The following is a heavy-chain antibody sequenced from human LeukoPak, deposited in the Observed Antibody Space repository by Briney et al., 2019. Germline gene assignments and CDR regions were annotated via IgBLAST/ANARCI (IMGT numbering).Heavy chain of an antibody. V-gene: IGHV1-69*06. Sequence: ASVKVSCKASGGTFSSYAISWVRQAPGQGLEWMGRIIPIFGTANYAQKFQGRVTITADKSTSTAYMELSSLRSEDTAVYYCARDPPSTGGPRAYYYYMDVWAKGTTVTVSS. J-gene: IGHJ6*03. D-gene: IGHD3-10*01. CDR1: GGTFSSYA. CDR3: ARDPPSTGGPRAYYYYMDV. CDR2: IIPIFGTA.